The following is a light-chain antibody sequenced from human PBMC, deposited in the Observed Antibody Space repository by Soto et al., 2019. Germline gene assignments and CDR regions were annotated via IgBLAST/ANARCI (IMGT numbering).Light chain of an antibody. CDR1: QSVSSSY. CDR3: QQYGALPYT. CDR2: AAS. V-gene: IGKV3-20*01. J-gene: IGKJ2*01. Sequence: DIVLTQSPGTLSLSPEERATLSCRASQSVSSSYFAWYQQKPGQAPRLLIYAASRRASGIPDRFSGSGSGTDFTLTINRLEPEDFAVYYCQQYGALPYTFGQGTKLEIK.